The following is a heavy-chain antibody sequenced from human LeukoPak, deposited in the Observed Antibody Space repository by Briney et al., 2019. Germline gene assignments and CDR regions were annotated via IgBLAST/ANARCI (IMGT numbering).Heavy chain of an antibody. CDR1: GGSSSNYY. D-gene: IGHD6-19*01. J-gene: IGHJ4*02. CDR2: IYYSGST. Sequence: SETLSLTCSVSGGSSSNYYWSWIRQPPGRGLEWIGYIYYSGSTNSNASLKSRVTIFVDPSKNQFSLKLSSVTAADTAVYYCARRTSIAVATDYFDYWGQGTLVTVSS. V-gene: IGHV4-59*08. CDR3: ARRTSIAVATDYFDY.